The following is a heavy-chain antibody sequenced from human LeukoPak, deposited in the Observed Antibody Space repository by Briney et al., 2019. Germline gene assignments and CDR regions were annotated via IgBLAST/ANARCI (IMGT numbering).Heavy chain of an antibody. V-gene: IGHV1-58*01. CDR1: GFTFTSSA. CDR2: IVVGSGNT. D-gene: IGHD3-3*01. CDR3: AAKQTPITISHEFDP. Sequence: SVKVSCKASGFTFTSSAVQWVRQARGQRLEWMGWIVVGSGNTNYAQKFQERVTITRDMSTSTAYMELSSLRSEDTAVYCCAAKQTPITISHEFDPWGQGTLVTVSS. J-gene: IGHJ5*02.